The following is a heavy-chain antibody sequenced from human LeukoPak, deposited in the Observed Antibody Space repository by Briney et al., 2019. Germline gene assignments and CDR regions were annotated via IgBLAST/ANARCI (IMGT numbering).Heavy chain of an antibody. J-gene: IGHJ3*01. CDR3: ARGMWFDTLFSAFDV. CDR1: GDSISSRNW. CDR2: IFHTGST. Sequence: PSETLSLTCSVSGDSISSRNWWTWVRQTPEKGLEWIGEIFHTGSTNYNPSVEGRVTISIDKSRNHFSLTLTSVTAADTALYYCARGMWFDTLFSAFDVWGQGTMVSVSS. D-gene: IGHD3-10*01. V-gene: IGHV4-4*02.